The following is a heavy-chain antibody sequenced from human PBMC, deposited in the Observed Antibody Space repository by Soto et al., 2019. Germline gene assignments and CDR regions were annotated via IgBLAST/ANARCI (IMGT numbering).Heavy chain of an antibody. Sequence: GASVKVSCKASGYTFTGYYMHWVRQAPGQGLEWMGWINPNSGGTNYAQKFQGRVTMTRDTSISTAYMELSRLRSDDTAVYYCARDLNGYYYDSSGHRNWFDPWGQGTLVTVSS. CDR3: ARDLNGYYYDSSGHRNWFDP. J-gene: IGHJ5*02. CDR1: GYTFTGYY. V-gene: IGHV1-2*02. CDR2: INPNSGGT. D-gene: IGHD3-22*01.